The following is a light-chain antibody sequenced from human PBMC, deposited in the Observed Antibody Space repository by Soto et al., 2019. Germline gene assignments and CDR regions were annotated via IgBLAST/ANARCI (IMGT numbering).Light chain of an antibody. Sequence: AIRMTQSPSSLSASTGDRVTITCRASQGISSCLAWYQQKPGKAPKLLIYAASTLQSGVPSRFSGSGSGTDFTLTISCLQSEDFATYYCQQYYSYPYTFGQGTKLEIK. CDR2: AAS. CDR3: QQYYSYPYT. CDR1: QGISSC. J-gene: IGKJ2*01. V-gene: IGKV1-8*01.